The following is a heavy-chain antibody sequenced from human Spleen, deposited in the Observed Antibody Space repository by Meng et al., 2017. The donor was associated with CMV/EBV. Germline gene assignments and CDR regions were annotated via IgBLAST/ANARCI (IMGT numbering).Heavy chain of an antibody. D-gene: IGHD3-9*01. CDR3: AKQTDILTGYNLSGGENNFDY. Sequence: GESLKISCAASGFTFSSYAMSWVRQGPGKGLQWVSGISGSGGRTDYGDSVKSRFTISRDNSKNTLYLQMNSLRAEDTAVYYCAKQTDILTGYNLSGGENNFDYWGQGTLVTVSS. CDR2: ISGSGGRT. CDR1: GFTFSSYA. J-gene: IGHJ4*02. V-gene: IGHV3-23*01.